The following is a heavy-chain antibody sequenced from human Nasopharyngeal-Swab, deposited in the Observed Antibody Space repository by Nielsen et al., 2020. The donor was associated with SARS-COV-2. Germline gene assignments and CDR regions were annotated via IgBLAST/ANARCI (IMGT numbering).Heavy chain of an antibody. CDR2: ISSSSTI. CDR1: GFTFSSYS. D-gene: IGHD2-15*01. J-gene: IGHJ4*02. V-gene: IGHV3-48*02. CDR3: ARKGYCSGGSCKPLDY. Sequence: GGSLRLSCAASGFTFSSYSMNWVRQAPGKGLEWVSYISSSSTIYYADSVKGRFTISRDNAKNSLYLQMNSLRDEDTAVYYCARKGYCSGGSCKPLDYWGQGTLVTVSS.